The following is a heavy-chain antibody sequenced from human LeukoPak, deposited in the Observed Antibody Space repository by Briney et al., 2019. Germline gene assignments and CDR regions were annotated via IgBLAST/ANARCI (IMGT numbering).Heavy chain of an antibody. CDR1: GGSFSGYY. CDR3: ARGAGGRLYDSSGYYLVY. Sequence: PSETLSLTCAVYGGSFSGYYWSWIRQPPGKGLEWMGEINHSGSTNYNPSLKSRVTISVDTSKNQFSLKLSSVTATDRAVNYVARGAGGRLYDSSGYYLVYWGQGTLVSVSS. J-gene: IGHJ1*01. V-gene: IGHV4-34*01. D-gene: IGHD3-22*01. CDR2: INHSGST.